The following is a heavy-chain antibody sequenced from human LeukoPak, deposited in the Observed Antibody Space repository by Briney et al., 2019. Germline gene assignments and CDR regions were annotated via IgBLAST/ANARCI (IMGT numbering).Heavy chain of an antibody. D-gene: IGHD2-2*01. J-gene: IGHJ3*01. CDR3: ARTYGSCSSARCHGDAFDF. Sequence: ASVKVSCKASGYTFTGFYLHWVRQAPGQGLEWMGWINPDSGVTESAQKFQGRVTLPRATSITTAYMELTSLTSDDTAIYYCARTYGSCSSARCHGDAFDFWGQGTMVTVS. V-gene: IGHV1-2*02. CDR1: GYTFTGFY. CDR2: INPDSGVT.